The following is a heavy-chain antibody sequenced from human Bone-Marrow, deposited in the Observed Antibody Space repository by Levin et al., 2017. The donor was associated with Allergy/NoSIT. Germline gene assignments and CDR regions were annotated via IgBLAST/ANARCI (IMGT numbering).Heavy chain of an antibody. CDR3: VRTHTGVVTAWDVFDM. Sequence: SGPTLVKPTQTLTLTCSVSGFSLSTSGVRVSWIRQPPGKALEWLARIDWDDDKFYTTSLQTRLTISKNTSKNQVVLTLTNVDPVDTTTYYCVRTHTGVVTAWDVFDMWSPGTTVTVSS. J-gene: IGHJ3*02. CDR1: GFSLSTSGVR. CDR2: IDWDDDK. D-gene: IGHD2-21*02. V-gene: IGHV2-70*04.